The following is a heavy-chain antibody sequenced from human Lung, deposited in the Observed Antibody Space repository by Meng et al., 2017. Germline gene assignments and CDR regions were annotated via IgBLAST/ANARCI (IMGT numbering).Heavy chain of an antibody. CDR1: GDRVSTNSAA. V-gene: IGHV6-1*01. J-gene: IGHJ4*02. D-gene: IGHD6-19*01. Sequence: QVQLQQSGPGLVKPSQTLSPTCAISGDRVSTNSAAWNWFRQSPSRGLEWLGRTYYRSKWYNGYAVSVRSRITINPDTSKNQFSLQLNSVTPEDTAVYYCARSQQWLDSWGQGTPVTVSS. CDR3: ARSQQWLDS. CDR2: TYYRSKWYN.